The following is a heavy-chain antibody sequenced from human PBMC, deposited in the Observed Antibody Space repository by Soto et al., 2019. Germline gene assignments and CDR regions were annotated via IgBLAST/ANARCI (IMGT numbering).Heavy chain of an antibody. CDR1: GGSVSSGSYY. CDR3: ARARELRANAFDI. V-gene: IGHV4-61*01. CDR2: IYYSGST. D-gene: IGHD1-26*01. Sequence: QVQLQESGPGLVKPSETLSLTCTVSGGSVSSGSYYWSWIRQPPGKGLEWIGYIYYSGSTNYNPSLRSRVTISVDTSKNQFSLKLSSVTAADTAVYYCARARELRANAFDIWGQGTMVTVSS. J-gene: IGHJ3*02.